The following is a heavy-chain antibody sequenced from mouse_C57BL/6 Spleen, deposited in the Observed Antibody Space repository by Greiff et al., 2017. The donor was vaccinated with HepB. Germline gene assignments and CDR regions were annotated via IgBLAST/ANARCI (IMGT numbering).Heavy chain of an antibody. CDR2: IDPSDSYT. D-gene: IGHD4-1*01. V-gene: IGHV1-69*01. CDR3: ARFWDPYFDY. CDR1: GYTFTSYW. J-gene: IGHJ3*01. Sequence: QVQLQQPGAELVMPGASVKLSCKASGYTFTSYWMHWVKQRPGQGLEWIGEIDPSDSYTNYNQKFKGKSTLTVDKSSSTAYMQLSSLTSEDSAVYYCARFWDPYFDYWGQGTLVTVSA.